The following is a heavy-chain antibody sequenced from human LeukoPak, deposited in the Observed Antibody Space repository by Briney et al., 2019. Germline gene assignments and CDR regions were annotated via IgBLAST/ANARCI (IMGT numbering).Heavy chain of an antibody. V-gene: IGHV4-34*01. Sequence: SETLSLTCAVYGGSFSGYYWSWIRQPPGKGLEWIGEINDSGTTNYNPSLKSRVTTSEDTFRNQFSLKLSSVTAADTAVYYCARSGRYQIYWGRGTLVTVSS. J-gene: IGHJ4*02. CDR1: GGSFSGYY. D-gene: IGHD3-10*01. CDR2: INDSGTT. CDR3: ARSGRYQIY.